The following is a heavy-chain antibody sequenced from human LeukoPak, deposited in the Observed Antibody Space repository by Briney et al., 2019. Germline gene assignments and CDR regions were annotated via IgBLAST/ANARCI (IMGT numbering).Heavy chain of an antibody. V-gene: IGHV4-4*02. CDR2: IYHSGST. Sequence: PSGTLSLTCAISGASISSNNWWSWVRQPPGKGLEWIGEIYHSGSTNYTPSLKSRVTISMDKSKNQFSLKLSSVTAADTAVYYCALISRGIAVPGTELWGQGTLVTVSS. CDR1: GASISSNNW. J-gene: IGHJ4*02. D-gene: IGHD6-19*01. CDR3: ALISRGIAVPGTEL.